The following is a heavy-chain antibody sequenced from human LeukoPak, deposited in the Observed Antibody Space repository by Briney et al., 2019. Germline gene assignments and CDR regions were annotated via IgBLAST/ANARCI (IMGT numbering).Heavy chain of an antibody. CDR2: IYYSGST. J-gene: IGHJ4*02. Sequence: SETLSLTCTVSGGSISSYYWSWIRQPPGKGLEWIGYIYYSGSTKYNPSLKSRVTISVDTSKNQFSLKLSSVTAADTAVYYCARILNYYDSSGYYYPLNYWGQGTLVTVSS. D-gene: IGHD3-22*01. CDR3: ARILNYYDSSGYYYPLNY. V-gene: IGHV4-59*01. CDR1: GGSISSYY.